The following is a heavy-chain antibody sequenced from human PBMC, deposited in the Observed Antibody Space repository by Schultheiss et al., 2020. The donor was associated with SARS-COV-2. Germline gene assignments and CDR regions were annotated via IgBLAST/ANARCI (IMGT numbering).Heavy chain of an antibody. J-gene: IGHJ6*02. Sequence: GGSLRLSCAASGFTFDDNAMHWVRQAPGKGLEWVSGISWNSGSIGYADSVKGRFTISRDNAKNSLYLQMNSLRVEDTDLYYCAKSVGADFYYGMDVWGQGTTVTVSS. V-gene: IGHV3-9*01. D-gene: IGHD3-16*01. CDR3: AKSVGADFYYGMDV. CDR2: ISWNSGSI. CDR1: GFTFDDNA.